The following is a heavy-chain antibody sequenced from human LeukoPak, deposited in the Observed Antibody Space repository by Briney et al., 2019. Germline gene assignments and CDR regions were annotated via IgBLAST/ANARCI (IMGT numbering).Heavy chain of an antibody. D-gene: IGHD3-3*01. J-gene: IGHJ5*02. Sequence: PSETLSLTCTGSADSSNNNNYYWAWIRQSPGKGLEWIGSIYYRGSTYYNTSLKSRLMMSVDTAENHFSLRLTSVTAADTAIYYCARHNYYNFWNALNWFDPWGQGTLVTVSS. CDR2: IYYRGST. CDR3: ARHNYYNFWNALNWFDP. CDR1: ADSSNNNNYY. V-gene: IGHV4-39*01.